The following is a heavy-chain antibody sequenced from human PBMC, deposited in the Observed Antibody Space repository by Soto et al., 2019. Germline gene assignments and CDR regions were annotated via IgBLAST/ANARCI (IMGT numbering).Heavy chain of an antibody. CDR2: ISGSGGST. CDR3: AKDVEWFGELLFDY. CDR1: WLTCVDFG. D-gene: IGHD3-10*01. Sequence: AFWLTCVDFGRRCVLQATGKGLEWVSAISGSGGSTYYADSVKGRFTISRDNSKNTLYLQMNSLRAEDTAVYYCAKDVEWFGELLFDYWGRGTLVTVSS. J-gene: IGHJ4*02. V-gene: IGHV3-23*01.